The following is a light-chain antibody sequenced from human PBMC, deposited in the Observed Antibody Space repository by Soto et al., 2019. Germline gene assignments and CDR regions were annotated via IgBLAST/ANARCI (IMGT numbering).Light chain of an antibody. CDR2: EAS. CDR1: QSINNW. J-gene: IGKJ2*01. V-gene: IGKV1-5*03. CDR3: QQYNSYSYT. Sequence: DFQMTQSPSTLSASVGDRVAITCRASQSINNWLAWYQQKPGNAPKLLIYEASNLQSGVPSRFSGSGSGTEFILTISSLQPDDFATYYCQQYNSYSYTFGQGTKLEIK.